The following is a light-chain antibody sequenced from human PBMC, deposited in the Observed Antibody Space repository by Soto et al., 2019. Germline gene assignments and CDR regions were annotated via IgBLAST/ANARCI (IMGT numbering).Light chain of an antibody. V-gene: IGLV2-14*01. CDR1: SSDVGGYNY. J-gene: IGLJ1*01. CDR3: SSYTSSSTS. CDR2: GVS. Sequence: QSVLTQPASVSGSPGQSITISCTGTSSDVGGYNYVSWYQQHPGKAPKLMIYGVSNRPSGVSNRFSGSKSGNTASLTISGLQAEDEADYSCSSYTSSSTSFGTGTKVTVL.